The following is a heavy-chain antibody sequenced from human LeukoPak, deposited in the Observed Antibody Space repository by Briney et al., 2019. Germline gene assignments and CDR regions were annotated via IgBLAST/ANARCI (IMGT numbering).Heavy chain of an antibody. CDR1: GFIFSSYW. V-gene: IGHV3-7*01. Sequence: GGSLRLSCAASGFIFSSYWMSWVRQAPGKGLEWVANIKQDGSEKYYVDSVKGRFTISRDNAKNSLYLQMNSLRAEDTAVYYCARDVGWFDPWGQGTLVTVSS. CDR3: ARDVGWFDP. CDR2: IKQDGSEK. D-gene: IGHD1-26*01. J-gene: IGHJ5*02.